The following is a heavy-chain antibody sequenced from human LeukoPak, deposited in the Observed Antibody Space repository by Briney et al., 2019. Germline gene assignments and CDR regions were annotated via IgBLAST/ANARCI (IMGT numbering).Heavy chain of an antibody. CDR2: ISDSGTTT. CDR1: GFTFSTYS. Sequence: PGGSLRLSCAASGFTFSTYSMTWVRPAPGKGLEWVSAISDSGTTTYYADSAKGRFTISRDNSKNTLSLQMNSLRVEDTAVYYCARYTIVGATDGMDVWGQGTTVTVSS. J-gene: IGHJ6*02. D-gene: IGHD1-26*01. V-gene: IGHV3-23*01. CDR3: ARYTIVGATDGMDV.